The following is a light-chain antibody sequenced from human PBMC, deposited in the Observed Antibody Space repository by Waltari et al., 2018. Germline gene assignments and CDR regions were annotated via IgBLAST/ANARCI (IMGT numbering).Light chain of an antibody. J-gene: IGKJ5*01. Sequence: DAVLTQSPLSLPATLGQPASISCKSSQSLGHRGRNTYLNWFQQRQGQSPRRLIYKVSTRDSGVPDRFSGSGSGTDFTLKISRVEAEDFGVYYCMQGTHWPYTFGQGTRLEIK. V-gene: IGKV2-30*02. CDR1: QSLGHRGRNTY. CDR2: KVS. CDR3: MQGTHWPYT.